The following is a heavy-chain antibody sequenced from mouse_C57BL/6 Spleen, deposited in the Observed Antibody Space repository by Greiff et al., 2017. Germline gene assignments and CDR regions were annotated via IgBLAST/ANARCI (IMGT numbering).Heavy chain of an antibody. V-gene: IGHV5-17*01. CDR1: GFTFSDYG. J-gene: IGHJ4*01. CDR2: ISSGSSTI. Sequence: EVNVVESGGGLVKPGGSLKLSCAASGFTFSDYGMHWVRQAPEKGLEWVAYISSGSSTIYYADTVKGRFTISRVNAKNTLFLQMTSLRSEDTAMYYCARPRLSYAMDYWGQGTSVTVSS. CDR3: ARPRLSYAMDY. D-gene: IGHD1-2*01.